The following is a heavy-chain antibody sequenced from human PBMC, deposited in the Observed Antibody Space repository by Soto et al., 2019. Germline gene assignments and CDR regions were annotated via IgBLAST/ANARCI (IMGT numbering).Heavy chain of an antibody. V-gene: IGHV4-31*03. D-gene: IGHD3-10*01. CDR3: ARDSGGSGLTDY. Sequence: QVQLQESGPGLVKTSQTRSLTCTVSGGSISSGGYYWSWIRQHPGKGLEWIGYIYYSGSTYYNPSLMSRVTISVDTSKNQFSLKLSSVTAADTAVDYWARDSGGSGLTDYWGQGTLVTVSS. CDR1: GGSISSGGYY. J-gene: IGHJ4*02. CDR2: IYYSGST.